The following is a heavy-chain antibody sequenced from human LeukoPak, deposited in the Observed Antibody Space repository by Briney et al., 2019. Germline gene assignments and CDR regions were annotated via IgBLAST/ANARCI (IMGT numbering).Heavy chain of an antibody. CDR2: INPTSGGT. CDR3: ARVGYCSSTSCYTRGFTFDI. J-gene: IGHJ3*02. Sequence: ASVRVSCKASGYTFTASYMHWVRQAPGQGLEWMGWINPTSGGTNYAQKFQGRVTMTRDTSIGTAYMELSRLRSDDTAVYYCARVGYCSSTSCYTRGFTFDIWGQGTLVTISS. D-gene: IGHD2-2*02. V-gene: IGHV1-2*02. CDR1: GYTFTASY.